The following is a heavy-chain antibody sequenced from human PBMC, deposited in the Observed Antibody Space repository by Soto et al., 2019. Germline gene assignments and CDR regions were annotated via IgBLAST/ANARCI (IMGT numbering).Heavy chain of an antibody. Sequence: SETLSLTCAVSGGSISSGASSWSWIRQPPGKGLEWIGYIYHSGSTYYNPSLKSRVTISVDRSKNQFSLKLSSVTAADTAVYYCARGRWRGVVVAATRHNWFDPWGQGALVTVSS. D-gene: IGHD2-15*01. CDR3: ARGRWRGVVVAATRHNWFDP. CDR2: IYHSGST. V-gene: IGHV4-30-2*01. CDR1: GGSISSGASS. J-gene: IGHJ5*02.